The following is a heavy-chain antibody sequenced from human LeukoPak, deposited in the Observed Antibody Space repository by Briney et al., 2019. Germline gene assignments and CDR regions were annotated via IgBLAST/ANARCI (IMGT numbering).Heavy chain of an antibody. Sequence: WVRQPPGKGLEWVGFIRSKAYGGTTEYAASVKGRFTISRDDSKSIAYLQMNSLKTEDTAVYYCTRRYCSGGSCYPDYWGQGTLVTVSS. CDR2: IRSKAYGGTT. V-gene: IGHV3-49*02. CDR3: TRRYCSGGSCYPDY. J-gene: IGHJ4*02. D-gene: IGHD2-15*01.